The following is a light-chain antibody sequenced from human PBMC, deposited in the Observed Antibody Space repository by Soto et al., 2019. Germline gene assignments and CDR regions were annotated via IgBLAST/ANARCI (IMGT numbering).Light chain of an antibody. J-gene: IGKJ4*01. CDR1: QSVSSSY. CDR2: GAS. CDR3: PQYGSPPLT. V-gene: IGKV3-20*01. Sequence: EIVLTQSPGTLSLSPGERATLSCRASQSVSSSYLAWYQQKPGQAPRLLIYGASSRTTGIPDRFSGRGSGTDFTVTISSLEPEDFAVYYCPQYGSPPLTFGGGTKVEIK.